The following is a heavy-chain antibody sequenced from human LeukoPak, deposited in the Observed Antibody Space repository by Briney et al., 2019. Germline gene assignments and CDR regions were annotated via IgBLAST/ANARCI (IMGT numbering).Heavy chain of an antibody. D-gene: IGHD5-24*01. J-gene: IGHJ4*02. CDR1: GFTFSSYS. CDR3: GRAPDGYNPIDS. Sequence: GGSLRLSCTASGFTFSSYSMNWVRQAPGQGLEWVSSISSSSSYIFYADSVKGRFTISRDNAKNSLYLQMNSLSAEDTAVYYCGRAPDGYNPIDSWGQGTLVTVSS. CDR2: ISSSSSYI. V-gene: IGHV3-21*01.